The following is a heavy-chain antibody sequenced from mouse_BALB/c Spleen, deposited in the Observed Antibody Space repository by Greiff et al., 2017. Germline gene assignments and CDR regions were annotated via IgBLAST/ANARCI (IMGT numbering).Heavy chain of an antibody. V-gene: IGHV1-80*01. CDR3: ARGGFTTATY. CDR1: GYAFSSYW. J-gene: IGHJ2*01. CDR2: IYPGDGDT. D-gene: IGHD1-2*01. Sequence: VKLQESGAELVRPGSSVKISCKASGYAFSSYWMNWVKQRPGQGLEWIGQIYPGDGDTNYNGKFKGKATLTADKSSSTAYMQLSSLTSEVSAVYFCARGGFTTATYWGQGTTLTVSS.